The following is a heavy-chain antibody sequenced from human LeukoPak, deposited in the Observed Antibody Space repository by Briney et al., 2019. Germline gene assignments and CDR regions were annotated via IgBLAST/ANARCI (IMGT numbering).Heavy chain of an antibody. J-gene: IGHJ1*01. Sequence: GRSLRLSCAASGFTFSSYAMHWVRQAPGKGLEWVSVIYSGGSTYYADSVKGRFTISRDNSKNTLYLQMNSLRAEDTAVYYCAKDSSGYYSSYFQHWGQGTLVTVSS. CDR1: GFTFSSYA. CDR3: AKDSSGYYSSYFQH. V-gene: IGHV3-23*03. D-gene: IGHD3-22*01. CDR2: IYSGGST.